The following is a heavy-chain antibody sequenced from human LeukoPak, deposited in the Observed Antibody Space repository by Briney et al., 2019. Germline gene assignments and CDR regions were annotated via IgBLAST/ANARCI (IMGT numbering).Heavy chain of an antibody. CDR2: IWCDGSNK. V-gene: IGHV3-33*01. D-gene: IGHD3-9*01. Sequence: PGGSLRLSCAASGFTFNNYGMHWVRQAPGKGLEWMALIWCDGSNKYYADSVKGRFTISRDNSKNTLYLQMNSLRAEDTAVYYCSREYFDWSRNYYYGMDVWGQGTTVTVSS. CDR3: SREYFDWSRNYYYGMDV. J-gene: IGHJ6*02. CDR1: GFTFNNYG.